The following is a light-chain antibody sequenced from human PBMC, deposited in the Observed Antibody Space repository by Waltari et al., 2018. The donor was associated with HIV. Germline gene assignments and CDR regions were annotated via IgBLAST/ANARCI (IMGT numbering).Light chain of an antibody. CDR1: SSDAGDDNY. J-gene: IGLJ3*02. CDR2: EVS. V-gene: IGLV2-8*01. Sequence: QSALTQPPSASGSPGQSVTISCTGISSDAGDDNYVSWYQQSPGKAPKFIIYEVSKRHSGVPDRFSGSKSGNTASLTVSGLQADDEADYYCSSYAGSSTWVFGGGTKLTVL. CDR3: SSYAGSSTWV.